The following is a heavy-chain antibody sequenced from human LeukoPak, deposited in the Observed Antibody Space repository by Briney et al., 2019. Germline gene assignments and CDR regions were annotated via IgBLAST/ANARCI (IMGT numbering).Heavy chain of an antibody. V-gene: IGHV3-21*01. CDR3: GRAFPPLRTSSAGDL. D-gene: IGHD3-16*01. CDR2: ISGRSSHV. Sequence: PGGSLTLSCLASGFSFSDYYMNWVSQAAGKGLEWVSAISGRSSHVYYGESVKGRFTISRDNAKNSLYLQLDSLGVEDTAVYYCGRAFPPLRTSSAGDLWGQGTLVTVSS. CDR1: GFSFSDYY. J-gene: IGHJ1*01.